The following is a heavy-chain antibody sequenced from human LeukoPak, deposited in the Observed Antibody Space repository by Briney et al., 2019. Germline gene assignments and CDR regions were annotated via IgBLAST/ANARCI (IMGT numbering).Heavy chain of an antibody. J-gene: IGHJ1*01. CDR2: IKRGGKT. CDR1: GFTFSSYW. D-gene: IGHD3-22*01. Sequence: GGSLRLSCAASGFTFSSYWMHWVRQAPGKGLVWVSRIKRGGKTNYADSVKGRFTISRDNAKNTVSLQMNSLRAEDTGVYYCARAPSEIGGYYPEYFRHWGQGTLVTVSS. V-gene: IGHV3-74*01. CDR3: ARAPSEIGGYYPEYFRH.